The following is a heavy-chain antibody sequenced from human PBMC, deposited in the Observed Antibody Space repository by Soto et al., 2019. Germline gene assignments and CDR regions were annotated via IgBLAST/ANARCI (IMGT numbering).Heavy chain of an antibody. CDR3: ARDRRSSWYDVYYYYGMDA. CDR1: GDSVSSNSAA. Sequence: SQTLSLTCAISGDSVSSNSAAWNWIRQSPSRGLEWLGRTYYRSKWYNDYAVSVKSRITINPDTSKNQFSLQLNSVTPEDTAVYYCARDRRSSWYDVYYYYGMDAWGQGTTVTVSS. D-gene: IGHD6-13*01. J-gene: IGHJ6*02. CDR2: TYYRSKWYN. V-gene: IGHV6-1*01.